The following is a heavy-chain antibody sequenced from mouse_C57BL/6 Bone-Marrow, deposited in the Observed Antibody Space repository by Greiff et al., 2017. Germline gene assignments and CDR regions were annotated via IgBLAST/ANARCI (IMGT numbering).Heavy chain of an antibody. CDR2: ISDGGSYT. Sequence: EVMLVESGGGLVKPGGSLKLSCAASGFTFSSYAMSWVRQTPEKRLAWVATISDGGSYTYYPDNVKGRFTISRDNAKNNLYLQMSHLKSEDTAMYYCAREPFFYYYGSSYVENWYFDVWGTGTTVTVSS. V-gene: IGHV5-4*01. D-gene: IGHD1-1*01. J-gene: IGHJ1*03. CDR3: AREPFFYYYGSSYVENWYFDV. CDR1: GFTFSSYA.